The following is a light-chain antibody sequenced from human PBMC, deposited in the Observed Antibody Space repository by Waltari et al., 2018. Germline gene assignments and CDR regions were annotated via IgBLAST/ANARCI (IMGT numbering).Light chain of an antibody. CDR1: QSINNS. CDR3: QQYNKWPLT. J-gene: IGKJ3*01. Sequence: EVVMTQSPATVSVSPGERATLSCRASQSINNSLAWYQQKPGQAPRLLIYGASTRATGIPARFSGSGSGTDFTLTISSLQSEDFAIYYCQQYNKWPLTFGPGTKVHF. CDR2: GAS. V-gene: IGKV3-15*01.